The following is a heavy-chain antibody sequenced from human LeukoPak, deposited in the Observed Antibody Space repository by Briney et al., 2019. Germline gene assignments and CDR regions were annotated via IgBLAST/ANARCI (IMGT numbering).Heavy chain of an antibody. CDR2: IYHSGNT. D-gene: IGHD2-21*02. Sequence: SETLSLTCTVSGDSISSYYWSWLRQPPGKGLEWLGYIYHSGNTSSNPSLKSRVTISVDTTKNQFSLKLSSVTAADTAVYYCARSIIVVVAAGALDIWGQGTMVTVSS. J-gene: IGHJ3*02. CDR3: ARSIIVVVAAGALDI. CDR1: GDSISSYY. V-gene: IGHV4-59*08.